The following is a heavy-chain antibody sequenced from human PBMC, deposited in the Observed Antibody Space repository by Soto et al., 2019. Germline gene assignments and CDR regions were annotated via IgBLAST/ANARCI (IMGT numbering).Heavy chain of an antibody. D-gene: IGHD4-4*01. Sequence: SETLSLTCTVSGGSISSYYWSWIRQPPGKGLEWIGYIYYSGSTNYNPSLKSRVTISVDTSKNQFSLKLSSVTAADTAVYYCAREGRASGHDYSNYYYYYMDVWGKGTTVTVSS. CDR1: GGSISSYY. CDR2: IYYSGST. J-gene: IGHJ6*03. V-gene: IGHV4-59*01. CDR3: AREGRASGHDYSNYYYYYMDV.